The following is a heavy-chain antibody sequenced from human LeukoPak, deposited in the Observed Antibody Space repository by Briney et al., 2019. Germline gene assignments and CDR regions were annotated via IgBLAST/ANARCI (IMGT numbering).Heavy chain of an antibody. CDR3: ARDPQDSSGYYYNAFDI. Sequence: SETLSLTCTVSGGSVSSGSYYWSWIRQPPGKGLEWIGYIYYSGSTNYNPSLKSRVIISVDTSKNQFSLKLSSVTAADTAVYYCARDPQDSSGYYYNAFDIWGQGTMVTVSS. D-gene: IGHD3-22*01. CDR2: IYYSGST. V-gene: IGHV4-61*01. J-gene: IGHJ3*02. CDR1: GGSVSSGSYY.